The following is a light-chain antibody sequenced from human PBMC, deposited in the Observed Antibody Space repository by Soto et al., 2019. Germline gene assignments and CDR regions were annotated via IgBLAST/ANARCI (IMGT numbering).Light chain of an antibody. CDR3: QQRSNWPPNCT. CDR1: QSVSSY. Sequence: EIVLTQSPATLSLSPGERATLSCRASQSVSSYLAWYQQKPGQAPRLLIYDASNRATGIPARFSGSGSGTDFTLTISSLEPEDFAVYYCQQRSNWPPNCTFGPGTKVDIK. CDR2: DAS. V-gene: IGKV3-11*01. J-gene: IGKJ3*01.